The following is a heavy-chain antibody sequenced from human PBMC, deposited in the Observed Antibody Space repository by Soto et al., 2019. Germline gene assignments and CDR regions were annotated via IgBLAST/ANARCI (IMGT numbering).Heavy chain of an antibody. CDR3: ARAATDTIFGVVIYGMDV. Sequence: GGSLRLSCAASGFTFSSYAMHWVRQAPGKGLEWVAVISYDGSNKYYADSVKGRFTISRDNSKNTLYLQMNSLRAEDTAVYYCARAATDTIFGVVIYGMDVWGQGPTVAVSS. J-gene: IGHJ6*02. V-gene: IGHV3-30-3*01. D-gene: IGHD3-3*01. CDR1: GFTFSSYA. CDR2: ISYDGSNK.